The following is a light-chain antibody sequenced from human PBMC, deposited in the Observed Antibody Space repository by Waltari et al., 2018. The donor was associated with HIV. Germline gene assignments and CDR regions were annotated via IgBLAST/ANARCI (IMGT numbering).Light chain of an antibody. CDR3: AAWDDSLNGWV. CDR2: SNN. V-gene: IGLV1-44*01. J-gene: IGLJ3*02. Sequence: SVLPQPPSASGTPGQGLNISFSGSSPNIGSNTLTWYQQPPGTAPKLLSYSNNQRPSGVPDRFSGSKSGTSASLAISGLQSEDEAEYYCAAWDDSLNGWVFGGGTKLTVL. CDR1: SPNIGSNT.